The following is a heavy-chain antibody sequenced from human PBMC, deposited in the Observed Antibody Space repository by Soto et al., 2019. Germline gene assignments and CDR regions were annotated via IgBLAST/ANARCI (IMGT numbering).Heavy chain of an antibody. CDR3: ARDIGWGFDS. D-gene: IGHD6-19*01. V-gene: IGHV3-48*02. J-gene: IGHJ4*02. CDR1: GFTFSTFS. Sequence: EVQLVESGGGSVQPGGSLRLSCAASGFTFSTFSMNWVRQAPGRGLEWISYISGGGRPISYADSVKGRFTISRDNAKNSLYLQMDSLTDEDTAVYYCARDIGWGFDSWGQGTLVTVSS. CDR2: ISGGGRPI.